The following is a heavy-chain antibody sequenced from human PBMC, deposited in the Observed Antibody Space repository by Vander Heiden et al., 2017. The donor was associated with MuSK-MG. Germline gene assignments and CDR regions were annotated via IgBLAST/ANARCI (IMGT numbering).Heavy chain of an antibody. D-gene: IGHD1-20*01. V-gene: IGHV3-48*01. CDR3: ASGYDWNYFDY. J-gene: IGHJ4*02. CDR1: GFTFSSYS. Sequence: EAQLVESGGGLVQPGGSLRLSCAASGFTFSSYSMNWVRQAPGKGLEWVSYISSSSSTIYYADSVKGRFTISRDNAKNSLYLQLNSLRAEDTAVYYCASGYDWNYFDYWGQGTLVTVSS. CDR2: ISSSSSTI.